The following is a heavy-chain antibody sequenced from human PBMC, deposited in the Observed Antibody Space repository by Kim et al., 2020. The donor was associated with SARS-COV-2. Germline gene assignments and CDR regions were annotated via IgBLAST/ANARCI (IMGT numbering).Heavy chain of an antibody. V-gene: IGHV1-69*13. D-gene: IGHD3-10*01. J-gene: IGHJ4*02. CDR1: GGTFSSYA. Sequence: SVKVSCKASGGTFSSYAISWVRQAPGQGLEWMGGIIPIFGTANYAQKFQGRVTITADESTSTAYMELSSLRSEDTAVYYCARDGSHISRAGESHYFDYWGQGTLVTVSS. CDR3: ARDGSHISRAGESHYFDY. CDR2: IIPIFGTA.